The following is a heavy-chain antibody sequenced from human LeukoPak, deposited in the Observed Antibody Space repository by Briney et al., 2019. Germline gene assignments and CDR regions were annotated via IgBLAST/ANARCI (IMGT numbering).Heavy chain of an antibody. V-gene: IGHV3-21*01. CDR1: GFTFSSYS. D-gene: IGHD3-22*01. CDR3: ARKRYDSSGYWVDF. CDR2: IGSSSSDI. J-gene: IGHJ4*02. Sequence: PGGSLRLSCAASGFTFSSYSMNWVRQAPGKGLEWVSSIGSSSSDIYYTDSVKGRFTISRDNAKNSLYLQMNSLRAEDTAVFYCARKRYDSSGYWVDFWGQGTLVTVSS.